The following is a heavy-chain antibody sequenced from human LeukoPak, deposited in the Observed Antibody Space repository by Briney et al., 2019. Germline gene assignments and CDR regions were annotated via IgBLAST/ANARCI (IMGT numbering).Heavy chain of an antibody. V-gene: IGHV4-34*01. CDR3: AGEPGYCSGGSCYGGWFDP. D-gene: IGHD2-15*01. J-gene: IGHJ5*02. CDR1: GGSFSGNY. Sequence: PSETLSLTCAVYGGSFSGNYWSWIRQPPGKGLEWIGEISHVGNTDYNPSVKSRVTISVDTSKNQLSLKLSSVTAADTAVYYCAGEPGYCSGGSCYGGWFDPWGQGTLVTVSS. CDR2: ISHVGNT.